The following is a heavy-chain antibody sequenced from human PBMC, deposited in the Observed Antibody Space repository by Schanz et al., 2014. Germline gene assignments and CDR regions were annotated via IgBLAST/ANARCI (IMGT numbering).Heavy chain of an antibody. Sequence: QVQLVESGGGVVQPGRSLRLSCATSGLNFDYYGMNWVRQAPGKGLEWVANIGYDGSEKYYVDSVKGRFTISRDESESSLYLQMDSLKTEDTAVYYCARRNFYDKSAAFDYWGQGSLVTVSS. CDR3: ARRNFYDKSAAFDY. CDR1: GLNFDYYG. D-gene: IGHD3-9*01. V-gene: IGHV3-33*01. J-gene: IGHJ4*02. CDR2: IGYDGSEK.